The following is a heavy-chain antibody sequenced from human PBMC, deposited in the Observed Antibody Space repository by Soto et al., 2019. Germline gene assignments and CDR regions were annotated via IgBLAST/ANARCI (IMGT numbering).Heavy chain of an antibody. V-gene: IGHV3-11*01. CDR1: GFTFSDYY. CDR2: ISSSGSTI. J-gene: IGHJ3*02. CDR3: ARDPRGRTNYCTNGICYRDNDAFDI. Sequence: PGGSLRLSCAASGFTFSDYYMSWIRQAPGKGLEWVSYISSSGSTIYYADSVKGRFTISRDNAKNSLYLQMNSLRAEDTAVYYCARDPRGRTNYCTNGICYRDNDAFDIWGQGTMVTVS. D-gene: IGHD2-8*01.